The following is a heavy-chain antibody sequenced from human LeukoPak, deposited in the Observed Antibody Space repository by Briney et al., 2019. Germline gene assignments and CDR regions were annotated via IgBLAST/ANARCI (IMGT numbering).Heavy chain of an antibody. CDR3: AKRREGSSWTRFEY. D-gene: IGHD6-13*01. CDR1: GFTFSSYA. Sequence: GGSLRLSCAASGFTFSSYAMSWVRQAPGKGLEWVSAIGGSGGRTYYADSVKGRFTISRDNSKNTLYLQMNSLRAEDTAVYYCAKRREGSSWTRFEYWGQGTLVTVSS. CDR2: IGGSGGRT. J-gene: IGHJ4*02. V-gene: IGHV3-23*01.